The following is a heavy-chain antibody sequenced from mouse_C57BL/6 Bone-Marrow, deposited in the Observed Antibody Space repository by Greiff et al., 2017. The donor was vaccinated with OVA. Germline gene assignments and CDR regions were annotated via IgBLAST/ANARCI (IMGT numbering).Heavy chain of an antibody. CDR2: IDPETGGT. Sequence: VQLVESGAELVRPGASVTLSCKASGYTFTDYEMHWVKQTPVHGLEWIGAIDPETGGTAYNQKFKGKAILTADKSSSTAYMELRSLTSEDSAVYYCTRYYLYYFDYWGQGTTLTVSS. CDR1: GYTFTDYE. D-gene: IGHD1-1*02. CDR3: TRYYLYYFDY. V-gene: IGHV1-15*01. J-gene: IGHJ2*01.